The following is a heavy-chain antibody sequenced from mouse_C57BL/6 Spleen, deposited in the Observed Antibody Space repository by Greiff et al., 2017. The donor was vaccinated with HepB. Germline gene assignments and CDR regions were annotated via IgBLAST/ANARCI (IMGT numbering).Heavy chain of an antibody. CDR2: IYPGDGDT. CDR3: ARGEWDYAMDY. Sequence: VKLMESGPELVKPGASVKISCKASGYAFSSSWMNWVKQSPGKGLEWIGRIYPGDGDTNYNGKFKGKATLTADKSSSTAYMQLSSLTSEDSAVYFCARGEWDYAMDYWGQGTSVTVSS. J-gene: IGHJ4*01. V-gene: IGHV1-82*01. CDR1: GYAFSSSW.